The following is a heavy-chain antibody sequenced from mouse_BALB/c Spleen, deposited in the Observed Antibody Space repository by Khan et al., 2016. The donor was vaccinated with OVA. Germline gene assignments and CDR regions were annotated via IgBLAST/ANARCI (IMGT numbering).Heavy chain of an antibody. D-gene: IGHD1-2*01. CDR3: ARTARIKY. J-gene: IGHJ2*01. CDR1: GYSITSGYG. Sequence: VQLQESGPGLVKPSQSLSLTCTVTGYSITSGYGWNWIRQFPGNKLEWMGYISYSGSTNYNPSLKSRITITGDKSTNPFFLPLNSVTTEDTSTYYCARTARIKYWGQGTTLTVSS. CDR2: ISYSGST. V-gene: IGHV3-2*02.